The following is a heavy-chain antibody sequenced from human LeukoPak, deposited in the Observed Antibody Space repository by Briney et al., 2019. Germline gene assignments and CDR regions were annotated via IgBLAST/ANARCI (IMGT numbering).Heavy chain of an antibody. Sequence: SETLSLTCAVYGGSFSNYYWSWIRQPPGKGLEWIGEINHRGSSNYNPSLKSRVTISLDTSKNQFSLKLSSVTAADTAVYYCARGGATVTTFFFYYHGMDVWGLGTTVTVSS. CDR3: ARGGATVTTFFFYYHGMDV. D-gene: IGHD4-4*01. CDR2: INHRGSS. CDR1: GGSFSNYY. V-gene: IGHV4-34*01. J-gene: IGHJ6*02.